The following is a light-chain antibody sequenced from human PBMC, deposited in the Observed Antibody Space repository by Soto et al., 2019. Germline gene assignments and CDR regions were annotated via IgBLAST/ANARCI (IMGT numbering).Light chain of an antibody. CDR1: ASDVGGYNY. J-gene: IGLJ3*02. V-gene: IGLV2-23*02. CDR3: CSYTDGSSLL. Sequence: QSALAQPPSASGSPGQSVTISCTGTASDVGGYNYVSWFQHHPGNAPKLIIYEVTKRPSGVSNRFSGSRSGNTASLTISGLQAEDEADYYCCSYTDGSSLLFGGGTKLTVL. CDR2: EVT.